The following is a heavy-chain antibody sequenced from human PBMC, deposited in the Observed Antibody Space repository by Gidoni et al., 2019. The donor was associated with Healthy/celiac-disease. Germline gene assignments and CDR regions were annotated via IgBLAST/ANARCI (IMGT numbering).Heavy chain of an antibody. CDR2: INQSGST. CDR3: ARVAQPYIQLQDGRWDC. CDR1: GGYFSGHY. D-gene: IGHD1-1*01. J-gene: IGHJ4*02. Sequence: QVQLQQWGAGLLKPSETLSVTCAVYGGYFSGHYWSWIRPPPGKGLEWIGEINQSGSTNYSPSLKSRVTISVDTSKNQFSLKLGSVTAADTAVYFCARVAQPYIQLQDGRWDCWGQGTLVTVSS. V-gene: IGHV4-34*02.